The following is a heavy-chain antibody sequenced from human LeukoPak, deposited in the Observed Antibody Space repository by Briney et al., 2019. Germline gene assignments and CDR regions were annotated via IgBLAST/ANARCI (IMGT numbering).Heavy chain of an antibody. J-gene: IGHJ5*02. CDR3: ARSGPPMGSGWYYWFDP. CDR1: GYTFTSYG. V-gene: IGHV1-18*01. CDR2: ISAYNGNT. D-gene: IGHD6-19*01. Sequence: ASVKVSCKASGYTFTSYGISWVRQAPGQGLEWMGWISAYNGNTNYAQKLQGRVTMTTDTSTSTAYMELRSLRSDDPAVYYCARSGPPMGSGWYYWFDPWGQGTLVTVSS.